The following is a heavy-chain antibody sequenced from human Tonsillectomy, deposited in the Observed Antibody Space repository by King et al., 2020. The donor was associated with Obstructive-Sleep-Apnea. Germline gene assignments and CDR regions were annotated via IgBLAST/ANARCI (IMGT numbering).Heavy chain of an antibody. J-gene: IGHJ4*02. D-gene: IGHD1-26*01. CDR1: GYPFTSYG. Sequence: LVQSGAEVKKPGASVKVSCKASGYPFTSYGINWVRQAPGQGPEWMGWISAYNGHKNYAQKLQGRVTMTTDTSTRTAYKELRRLRSDDTAVYYCARQPASSGSYGDYWGQGTLVTVSS. CDR3: ARQPASSGSYGDY. CDR2: ISAYNGHK. V-gene: IGHV1-18*04.